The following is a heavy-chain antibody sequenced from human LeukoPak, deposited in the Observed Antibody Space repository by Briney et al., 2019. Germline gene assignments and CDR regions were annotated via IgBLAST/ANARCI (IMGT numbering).Heavy chain of an antibody. D-gene: IGHD1-26*01. J-gene: IGHJ4*02. CDR2: IYYSGST. V-gene: IGHV4-39*01. CDR3: ASLVQPYPYYFDY. CDR1: GGSISSSSYY. Sequence: SETLSLTCTVSGGSISSSSYYWGWIRQPPGKGLEWIGSIYYSGSTYYNPSLKSRVTISVDTSKNQFSLKLSSVTAADTAVYYCASLVQPYPYYFDYWGQGTLVTVSS.